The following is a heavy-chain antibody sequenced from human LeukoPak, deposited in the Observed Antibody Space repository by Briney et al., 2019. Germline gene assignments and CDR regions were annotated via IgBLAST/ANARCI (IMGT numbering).Heavy chain of an antibody. CDR3: AKFRDFTGYHAIDS. V-gene: IGHV3-7*03. D-gene: IGHD6-25*01. Sequence: GGSLRLSCAASGFTFSNYWMHWVRQAPGKGLEWVANIKQDGNAKYYVDSVKGRFTISRDNAKNSLHLQMNSLRVEDTAIYYCAKFRDFTGYHAIDSWGQGTLLTVSS. J-gene: IGHJ4*02. CDR1: GFTFSNYW. CDR2: IKQDGNAK.